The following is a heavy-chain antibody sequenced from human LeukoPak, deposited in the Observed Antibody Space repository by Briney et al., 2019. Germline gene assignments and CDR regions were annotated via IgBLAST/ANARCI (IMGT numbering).Heavy chain of an antibody. J-gene: IGHJ6*03. CDR2: INPNSGGT. CDR3: ARGRRGGSRPWWLPLYYYYYMDV. D-gene: IGHD2-15*01. Sequence: ASVKVSCKASGYTFTDYYMQWVRQAPGQGLEWMGWINPNSGGTNYAQKFQGRVTMTRDTSISTAYMELSSLRSEDTAVYYCARGRRGGSRPWWLPLYYYYYMDVWGKGTTVTVSS. CDR1: GYTFTDYY. V-gene: IGHV1-2*02.